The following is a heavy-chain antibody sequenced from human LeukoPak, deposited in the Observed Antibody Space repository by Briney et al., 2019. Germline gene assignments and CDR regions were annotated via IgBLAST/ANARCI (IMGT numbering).Heavy chain of an antibody. CDR2: ISFSGGST. CDR1: GFTFSTYA. CDR3: AKEAFNWLRSHYYGVDV. J-gene: IGHJ6*02. Sequence: GGSLRLSCAASGFTFSTYAMSWVRQAPGKGLEWVSAISFSGGSTHYAESVKGRFTIPRDNSKNTLYLQMNSLRAEDTAVYYCAKEAFNWLRSHYYGVDVWGQGTTVTVSS. V-gene: IGHV3-23*01. D-gene: IGHD5-12*01.